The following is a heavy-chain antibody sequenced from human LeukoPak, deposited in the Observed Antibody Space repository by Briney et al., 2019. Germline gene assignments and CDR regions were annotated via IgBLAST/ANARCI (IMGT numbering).Heavy chain of an antibody. CDR1: GFSFSSYG. CDR2: IRSDGSIE. V-gene: IGHV3-30*02. J-gene: IGHJ4*02. D-gene: IGHD1-14*01. Sequence: GGSLRLSCAASGFSFSSYGMHWVRQAPGKGLEWVAFIRSDGSIEYYADSVKGRFTISRDNAKGTLYLQMNSLRAEDAALYYCAKDQPEAYFDYWGQGTLVTVSS. CDR3: AKDQPEAYFDY.